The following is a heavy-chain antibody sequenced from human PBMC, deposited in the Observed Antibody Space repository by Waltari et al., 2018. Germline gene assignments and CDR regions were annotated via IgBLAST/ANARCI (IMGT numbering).Heavy chain of an antibody. D-gene: IGHD1-26*01. CDR3: AKDPSGSYYYYYGMDV. CDR2: ISGSGGST. J-gene: IGHJ6*02. Sequence: EVQLLESGGGLVQPGGSLRLSCAAPGFTFSSYAMSWVRQAPGKGLGWVSAISGSGGSTYYADSVKGRFTISRDNSKNTLYLQMNSLRAEDTAVYYCAKDPSGSYYYYYGMDVWGQGTTVTVSS. CDR1: GFTFSSYA. V-gene: IGHV3-23*01.